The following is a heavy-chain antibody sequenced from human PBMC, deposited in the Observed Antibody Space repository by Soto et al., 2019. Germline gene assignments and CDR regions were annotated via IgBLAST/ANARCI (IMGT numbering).Heavy chain of an antibody. CDR1: GDSVSSNSAA. D-gene: IGHD6-19*01. CDR2: TYYRSKWYN. V-gene: IGHV6-1*01. J-gene: IGHJ4*02. CDR3: ASTPYSSGWYHFDY. Sequence: SQTLSLTCAISGDSVSSNSAAWNWIRQSPSRGLEWLGRTYYRSKWYNDYAVSVKSRITINPDTSKNQFSLQLNSVTPEDTAVYYCASTPYSSGWYHFDYWGQGNLVTVSS.